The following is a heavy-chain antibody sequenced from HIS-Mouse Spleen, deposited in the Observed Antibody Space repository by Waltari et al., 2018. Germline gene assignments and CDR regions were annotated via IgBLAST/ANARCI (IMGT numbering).Heavy chain of an antibody. Sequence: QVQLVQSGAEVKKPGASVKGSCKASGYPFTRYGISWVRRAPGQGLEWMGWISAYKGNTNYAQKLQGRVTMTTDTSTSTAYMELRSLRSDDTAVYYCARDWGRLRLGELSPKDYWGRGTLVTVSS. CDR1: GYPFTRYG. D-gene: IGHD3-16*02. CDR3: ARDWGRLRLGELSPKDY. V-gene: IGHV1-18*01. J-gene: IGHJ2*01. CDR2: ISAYKGNT.